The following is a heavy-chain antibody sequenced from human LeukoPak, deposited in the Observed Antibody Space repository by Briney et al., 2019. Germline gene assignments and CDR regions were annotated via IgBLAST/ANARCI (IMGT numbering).Heavy chain of an antibody. CDR3: ARVGNIVIVPTGILGGAFDI. CDR1: GFSVSSDY. D-gene: IGHD2-2*01. Sequence: GGSLRLSCVASGFSVSSDYMSWVREAPGKGLEWVSVICGGDITHYADSVKGRFTISRDNSKNTLYLQMNGLRAEDTAVYYCARVGNIVIVPTGILGGAFDIWGQGTMVTFSS. V-gene: IGHV3-53*01. J-gene: IGHJ3*02. CDR2: ICGGDIT.